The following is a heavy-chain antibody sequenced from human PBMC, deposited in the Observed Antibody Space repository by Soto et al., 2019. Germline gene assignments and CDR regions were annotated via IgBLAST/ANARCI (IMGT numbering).Heavy chain of an antibody. CDR3: ARDRRVSSDYSYDAFDI. V-gene: IGHV1-2*02. CDR1: GYTVTGYY. Sequence: ASVMVSCKESGYTVTGYYMHWVRQAPGQGLEWMGWINPNSGGTNYAQKFQGRVTMTRDTSISTAYMELSRLRSDDTAVYYCARDRRVSSDYSYDAFDISGQGRMVT. CDR2: INPNSGGT. J-gene: IGHJ3*02. D-gene: IGHD3-3*01.